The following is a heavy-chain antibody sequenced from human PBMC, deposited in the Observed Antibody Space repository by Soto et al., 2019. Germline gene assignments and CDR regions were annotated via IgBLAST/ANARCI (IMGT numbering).Heavy chain of an antibody. D-gene: IGHD6-13*01. J-gene: IGHJ5*02. V-gene: IGHV4-4*07. CDR2: IYSNGLT. Sequence: SETLSLTCTVSGGSISGYYWSWIRQPAGKGLEWIGRIYSNGLTNYNPSLKSRVTLSVDTSRNHFSLHLTSVTAADTAIYYCARNRAAAVWFDPWGQGTLVTVSS. CDR1: GGSISGYY. CDR3: ARNRAAAVWFDP.